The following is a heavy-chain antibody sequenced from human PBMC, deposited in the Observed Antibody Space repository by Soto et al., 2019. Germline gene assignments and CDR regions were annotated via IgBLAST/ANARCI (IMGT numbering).Heavy chain of an antibody. D-gene: IGHD2-15*01. J-gene: IGHJ4*02. Sequence: SETLSLTCSVSGVAMTYGGYSWSWIRQSPEKGLEWLGYIGHLGTTYYNPSLKSRVSFSLDTTRNQFSLRMNSVTAADTAVYYCATEANRQGAVVFEYWGQGSLVTVS. CDR2: IGHLGTT. V-gene: IGHV4-30-2*06. CDR3: ATEANRQGAVVFEY. CDR1: GVAMTYGGYS.